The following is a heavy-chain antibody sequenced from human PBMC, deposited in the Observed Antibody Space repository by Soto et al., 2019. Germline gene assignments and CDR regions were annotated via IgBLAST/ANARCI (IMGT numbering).Heavy chain of an antibody. CDR2: IYPGDSDT. V-gene: IGHV5-51*01. D-gene: IGHD5-12*01. CDR1: GYSFTSYW. CDR3: ARLKRDGYNYSPLYY. Sequence: GESLKISCKGSGYSFTSYWIGWVRQMPGKGLEWMGIIYPGDSDTRYSPSFQGQVTISADKSISTAYLQWSSLKASDTAMYYCARLKRDGYNYSPLYYWGQGSLVTVSS. J-gene: IGHJ4*02.